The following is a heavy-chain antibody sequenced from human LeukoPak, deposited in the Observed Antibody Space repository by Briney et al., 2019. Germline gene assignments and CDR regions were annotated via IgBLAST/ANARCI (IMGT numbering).Heavy chain of an antibody. V-gene: IGHV1-69*13. CDR2: IIPIFGTA. D-gene: IGHD2-21*01. CDR3: ARGPFRGYYYYYGMDV. J-gene: IGHJ6*02. Sequence: SVKVSCKASGGTFSSYAISWVRQAPGQGLEWMGGIIPIFGTANYAQKFQGRVTITADESTSTAYMELSSLRSEDTAVYYCARGPFRGYYYYYGMDVWGQGTTVTVSS. CDR1: GGTFSSYA.